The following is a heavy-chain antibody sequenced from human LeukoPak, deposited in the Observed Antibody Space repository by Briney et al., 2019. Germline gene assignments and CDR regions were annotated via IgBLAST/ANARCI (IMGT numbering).Heavy chain of an antibody. V-gene: IGHV3-33*01. CDR2: IWYDGSNK. J-gene: IGHJ4*02. Sequence: GGSLRLSCAASGFTFSNYAMHWVRQAPGKGLEWVAVIWYDGSNKFYADSAKGRFTISRDNAQNSLYLQMSGLRGDDTAVYFCARGHHGLEVWGQGVLATVSS. CDR1: GFTFSNYA. CDR3: ARGHHGLEV.